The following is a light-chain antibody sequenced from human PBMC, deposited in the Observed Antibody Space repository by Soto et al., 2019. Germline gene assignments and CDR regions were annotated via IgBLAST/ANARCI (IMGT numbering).Light chain of an antibody. Sequence: DIQMTQSRSTLSASVGDRVTITCRASQSISSWLAWYQQKPGKVPKLLIYKAYSLESGVPSRFSGSGSGTEFTLTISSLQPDDFATYYCQQYNSNPLTFGGGTKVEIK. CDR2: KAY. CDR1: QSISSW. J-gene: IGKJ4*01. V-gene: IGKV1-5*03. CDR3: QQYNSNPLT.